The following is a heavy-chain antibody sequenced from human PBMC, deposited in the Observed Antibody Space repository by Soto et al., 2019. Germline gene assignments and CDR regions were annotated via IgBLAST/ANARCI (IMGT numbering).Heavy chain of an antibody. J-gene: IGHJ5*02. V-gene: IGHV3-21*01. CDR3: ARARSGGSFNHYNWLDP. CDR1: GFTFSSYI. CDR2: ISSSSSYI. D-gene: IGHD2-15*01. Sequence: GGSLILSCAASGFTFSSYIMNWVRQAPGKGLEWVSSISSSSSYIYYADSVKGRFTISRDNAKNSLYLQMNSLRAEDTAVYYCARARSGGSFNHYNWLDPWGQGTLVTVSS.